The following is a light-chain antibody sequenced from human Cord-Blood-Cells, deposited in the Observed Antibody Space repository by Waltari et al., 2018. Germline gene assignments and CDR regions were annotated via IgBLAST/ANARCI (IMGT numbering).Light chain of an antibody. J-gene: IGLJ1*01. CDR1: SSDVGSYNL. Sequence: QSALTQPASVSGSPGQSITISYTGTSSDVGSYNLVSWYQQHPGKAPKLMIYEGSKRPSGVSNHFSGSKSGNTAALTISGLQAEDEADYYCCSYAGSSTFVFGAGTKVTVL. CDR2: EGS. CDR3: CSYAGSSTFV. V-gene: IGLV2-23*03.